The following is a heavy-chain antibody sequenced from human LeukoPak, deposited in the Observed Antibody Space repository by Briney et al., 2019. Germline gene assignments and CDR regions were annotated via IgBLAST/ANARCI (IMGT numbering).Heavy chain of an antibody. J-gene: IGHJ4*02. CDR3: AREDRGVVVAATSDY. Sequence: ASVKVSCKASGYTFTSYYMHWVRQAPGQGLEWMGIINPSGGSTSYAQKFQGRVTMTRDTSISTAYMELSRLRSDDTAVYYCAREDRGVVVAATSDYWGQGTLVTVSS. V-gene: IGHV1-46*01. CDR2: INPSGGST. D-gene: IGHD2-15*01. CDR1: GYTFTSYY.